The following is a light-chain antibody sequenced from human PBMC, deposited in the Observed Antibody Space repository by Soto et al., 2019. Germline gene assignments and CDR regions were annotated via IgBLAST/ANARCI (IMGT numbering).Light chain of an antibody. CDR3: QQYNSYSFT. CDR1: QSISSW. V-gene: IGKV1-5*03. Sequence: DIQMTQSPSTLSASVGDRVTITCRASQSISSWLAWYHQKPGKAPKLLIYKASSLESGVPSRFSGSGSGTEFTLTISSLQPYDFATYYCQQYNSYSFTFGPGTKVDIK. CDR2: KAS. J-gene: IGKJ3*01.